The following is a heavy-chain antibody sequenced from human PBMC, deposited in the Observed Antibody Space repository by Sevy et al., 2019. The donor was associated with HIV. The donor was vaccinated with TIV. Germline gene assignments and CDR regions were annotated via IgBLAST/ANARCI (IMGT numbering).Heavy chain of an antibody. CDR3: ASGSGELVS. V-gene: IGHV4-59*01. D-gene: IGHD1-26*01. CDR2: MYDSGST. J-gene: IGHJ5*02. CDR1: GGSISSYY. Sequence: SETLSLTCTVSGGSISSYYWTWIRPPPAKGLEWIGCMYDSGSTNYNPSLKSRVTMSVDTSKNQLSLKLSSVTTADTVVYYCASGSGELVSWGQGTLVTVSS.